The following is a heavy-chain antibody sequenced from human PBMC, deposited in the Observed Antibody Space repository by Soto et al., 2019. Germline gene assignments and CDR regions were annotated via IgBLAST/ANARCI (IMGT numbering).Heavy chain of an antibody. CDR3: ARTNTNYYDSSGYSWFDP. CDR2: ISAYKGNT. CDR1: GYTFTSYY. V-gene: IGHV1-18*04. Sequence: GASVKVSCKASGYTFTSYYMHWVRQAPGQGLEWMGIISAYKGNTNYAQKLQGRVTMTTDTSTSTAYMELRSLRSDDTAVYYCARTNTNYYDSSGYSWFDPWGQGTLVTVSS. D-gene: IGHD3-22*01. J-gene: IGHJ5*02.